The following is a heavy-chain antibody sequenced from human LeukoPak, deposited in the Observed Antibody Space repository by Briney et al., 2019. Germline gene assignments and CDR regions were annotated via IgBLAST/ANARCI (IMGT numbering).Heavy chain of an antibody. D-gene: IGHD6-19*01. J-gene: IGHJ4*02. CDR3: ARDGWGGYPDY. V-gene: IGHV3-48*03. Sequence: GGSLRLSCAASGFTFSSYEMNWVRQAPGKGLEWVSYISSSGSTIYYAGSVKGRFTISRDNAKNSLYLQMNSLRAEDTAVYYCARDGWGGYPDYWGQGTLVTVSS. CDR2: ISSSGSTI. CDR1: GFTFSSYE.